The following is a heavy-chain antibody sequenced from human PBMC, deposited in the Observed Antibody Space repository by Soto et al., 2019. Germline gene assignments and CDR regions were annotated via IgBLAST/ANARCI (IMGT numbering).Heavy chain of an antibody. J-gene: IGHJ4*02. CDR1: GFTFSDYY. CDR2: ISSGAITI. V-gene: IGHV3-11*01. D-gene: IGHD6-6*01. Sequence: QVQLVESGGGLVKPGGSLRLSCAASGFTFSDYYMNWIRQAPGKGLEWVSYISSGAITIYYADSVKGRFTISRDNAKNSLYRQMNSLRAEDTAVYYCAGQYSSSSVEFWGQGTLVTVSS. CDR3: AGQYSSSSVEF.